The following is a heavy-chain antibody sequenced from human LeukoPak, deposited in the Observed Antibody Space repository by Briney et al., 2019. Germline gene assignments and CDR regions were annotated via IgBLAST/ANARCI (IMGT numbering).Heavy chain of an antibody. CDR2: IYYSGST. D-gene: IGHD1-7*01. J-gene: IGHJ5*02. CDR1: GGSISSSSYY. V-gene: IGHV4-39*07. Sequence: SETLSLTCTVSGGSISSSSYYWGWIRQPPGKGLEWIGSIYYSGSTYYNPSLKSRVTISVDTSKNQFSLKLSSVTAADTAVYYCARGRHNWNYIWFDPWGQGTLVTVSS. CDR3: ARGRHNWNYIWFDP.